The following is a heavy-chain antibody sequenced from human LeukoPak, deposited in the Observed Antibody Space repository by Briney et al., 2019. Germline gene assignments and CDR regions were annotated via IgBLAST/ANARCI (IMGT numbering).Heavy chain of an antibody. D-gene: IGHD3-9*01. Sequence: ASVKVSCKASGYTFTSYGISWVRQAPGQGLEWMGWISAYNGNTNYAQKLQGRVTMTTDTPTSTAYMELRSLRSDDTAVYYCARDPTYDILTGYLNWFDPWGQGTLVTVSS. CDR2: ISAYNGNT. CDR1: GYTFTSYG. CDR3: ARDPTYDILTGYLNWFDP. J-gene: IGHJ5*02. V-gene: IGHV1-18*01.